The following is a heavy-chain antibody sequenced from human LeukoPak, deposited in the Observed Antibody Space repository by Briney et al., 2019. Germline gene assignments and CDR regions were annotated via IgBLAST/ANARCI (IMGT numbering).Heavy chain of an antibody. CDR1: GGPISSYY. V-gene: IGHV4-59*08. J-gene: IGHJ4*02. CDR3: ARQTVRGSEINY. CDR2: IYYSGST. D-gene: IGHD3-10*01. Sequence: SETLSLTCTVSGGPISSYYWSWIRQPPGKGLEWIGYIYYSGSTNYNPSLKSRVTISVDTSKNQFSLKLSSVTAADTAVYYCARQTVRGSEINYWGQGTLVTVSS.